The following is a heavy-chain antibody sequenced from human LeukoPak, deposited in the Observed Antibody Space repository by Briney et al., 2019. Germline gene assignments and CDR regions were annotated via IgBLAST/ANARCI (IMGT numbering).Heavy chain of an antibody. D-gene: IGHD2-2*01. Sequence: ASVKVSCKASGYTFTGYYMHWVRQAPGQGLEWMGWINPNCGGTNYAQKFQGRVTMTRDTSISTAYMELSRLRSDDTAVYYCAVDIVVVPAAPGGNWFDPWGQGTLVTVSS. CDR2: INPNCGGT. V-gene: IGHV1-2*02. CDR1: GYTFTGYY. J-gene: IGHJ5*02. CDR3: AVDIVVVPAAPGGNWFDP.